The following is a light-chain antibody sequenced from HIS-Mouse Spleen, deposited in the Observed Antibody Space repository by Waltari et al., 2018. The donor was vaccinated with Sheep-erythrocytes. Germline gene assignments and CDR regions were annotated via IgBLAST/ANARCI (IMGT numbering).Light chain of an antibody. Sequence: QSALTQPRSVSGSPGQSVTISCPGTSRGGGGYNYVSWYQQHPGKAPKRMIYDVSKRPSGVPDRFSGSKSGNTASLTISGLQAEDEADYYCCSYAGSYNHVFATGTKVTVL. CDR3: CSYAGSYNHV. V-gene: IGLV2-11*01. J-gene: IGLJ1*01. CDR1: SRGGGGYNY. CDR2: DVS.